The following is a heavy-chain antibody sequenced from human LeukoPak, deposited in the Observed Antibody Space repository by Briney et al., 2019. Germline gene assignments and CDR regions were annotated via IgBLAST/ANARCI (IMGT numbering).Heavy chain of an antibody. J-gene: IGHJ3*02. V-gene: IGHV4-38-2*01. CDR1: GYSISSGYY. CDR2: IYYSGST. Sequence: SETLPHTCGVSGYSISSGYYWAWIWQPPGKGLEWIGSIYYSGSTYYNPSLKSQVTISVDTSKNQFSLKLSSVTAADTAVYYCARGELTTVTTGAFDIWGQGTMVTVSS. D-gene: IGHD4-17*01. CDR3: ARGELTTVTTGAFDI.